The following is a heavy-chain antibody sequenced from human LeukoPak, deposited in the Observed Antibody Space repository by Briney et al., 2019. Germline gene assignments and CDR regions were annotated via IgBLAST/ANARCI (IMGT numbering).Heavy chain of an antibody. CDR1: GGSISSYY. D-gene: IGHD5-24*01. CDR3: ASTGWLQTIDY. Sequence: SETLSLTCTVSGGSISSYYWSWIRQPAGKGLEWIGHIYTRGSTNYNPSLKSRVTISVDTSKNQFSLKLSSVTAADTAVYYCASTGWLQTIDYWGQGTLVTVSS. J-gene: IGHJ4*02. V-gene: IGHV4-4*07. CDR2: IYTRGST.